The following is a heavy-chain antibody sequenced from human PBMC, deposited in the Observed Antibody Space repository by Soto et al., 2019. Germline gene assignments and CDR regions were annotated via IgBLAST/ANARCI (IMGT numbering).Heavy chain of an antibody. V-gene: IGHV1-18*01. CDR3: ERGGPPIAS. D-gene: IGHD2-21*01. J-gene: IGHJ4*02. Sequence: QVQLVQSGAEVKKPGASVKVSCKASGYTFTNFGISWVRQAPGQGLEWMGWISAYNGNTNYAQNFQGRVTMTTDTPTSPAYRGRGRRKSADPAVYSCERGGPPIASGGQGPLVTVPP. CDR1: GYTFTNFG. CDR2: ISAYNGNT.